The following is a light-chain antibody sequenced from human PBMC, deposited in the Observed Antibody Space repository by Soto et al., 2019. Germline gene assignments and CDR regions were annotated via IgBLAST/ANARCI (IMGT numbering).Light chain of an antibody. J-gene: IGKJ1*01. CDR3: KQYGSSLWT. V-gene: IGKV3-20*01. Sequence: DIVLRQSPATLSLSAGEGATLSCRASQTVTSNYLVWYQQRPGQAPRLLIYGASSRATGIPDRFSGSGSGRDFTLTISRLEPADFAVYYCKQYGSSLWTFGQGTKVDIK. CDR2: GAS. CDR1: QTVTSNY.